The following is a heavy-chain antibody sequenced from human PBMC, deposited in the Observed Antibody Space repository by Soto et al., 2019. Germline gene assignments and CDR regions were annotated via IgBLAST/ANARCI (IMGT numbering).Heavy chain of an antibody. Sequence: SETLSLTCAVSGGSISSGGYYWSWIRQHPGKGLEWIGYIFYSGTTYYNPSLKSRVTISVDTSKNQFSLKLSSVTAADTAVYYCALRLGDPGRLYFDYWGQGTLVTVSS. CDR3: ALRLGDPGRLYFDY. V-gene: IGHV4-31*11. CDR1: GGSISSGGYY. CDR2: IFYSGTT. J-gene: IGHJ4*02. D-gene: IGHD3-16*01.